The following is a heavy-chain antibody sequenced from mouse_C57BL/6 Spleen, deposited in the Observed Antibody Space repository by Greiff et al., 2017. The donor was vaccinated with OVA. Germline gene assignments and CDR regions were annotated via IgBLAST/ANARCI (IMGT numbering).Heavy chain of an antibody. J-gene: IGHJ4*01. V-gene: IGHV1-64*01. Sequence: QVQLQQSGAELVKPGASVKLSCKASGYTFTSYWMHWVKQRPGQGLEWIGMIHPNSGSTNYNEKFKSNATLTVDKSSSTAYMQLSSLTSEDSAVYYWANLYYGRPHYYAMDYWGQGTSVTVSS. CDR3: ANLYYGRPHYYAMDY. D-gene: IGHD1-1*01. CDR1: GYTFTSYW. CDR2: IHPNSGST.